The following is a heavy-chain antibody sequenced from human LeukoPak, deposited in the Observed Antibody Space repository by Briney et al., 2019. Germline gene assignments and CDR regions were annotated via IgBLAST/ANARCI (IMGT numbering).Heavy chain of an antibody. CDR1: GGSISSGGYS. CDR3: ARDEYYYDSSGYYRRRGAFDI. D-gene: IGHD3-22*01. CDR2: IYHSGST. Sequence: SETLSLTCAVSGGSISSGGYSWSWIRQPPGKGLEWIGYIYHSGSTYYNPSLKSRVTISVDRSKNQFSLKLSSVTAADTAVYYCARDEYYYDSSGYYRRRGAFDIWGQGTMVTVSS. V-gene: IGHV4-30-2*01. J-gene: IGHJ3*02.